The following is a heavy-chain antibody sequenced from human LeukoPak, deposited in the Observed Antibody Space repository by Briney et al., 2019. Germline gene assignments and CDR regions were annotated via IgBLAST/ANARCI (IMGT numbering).Heavy chain of an antibody. CDR1: GYTFTSYD. V-gene: IGHV1-8*03. Sequence: GASVKVSCKASGYTFTSYDINWVRQAPGQGLEWMGWMNPNSGNTGYAQKFQGRVTITRNTSISTAYMELSSLRSEDTAVYYCARHHRRRRYDFWSGYQEPHYYYYYMDVWGKGTTVTVSS. J-gene: IGHJ6*03. CDR3: ARHHRRRRYDFWSGYQEPHYYYYYMDV. D-gene: IGHD3-3*01. CDR2: MNPNSGNT.